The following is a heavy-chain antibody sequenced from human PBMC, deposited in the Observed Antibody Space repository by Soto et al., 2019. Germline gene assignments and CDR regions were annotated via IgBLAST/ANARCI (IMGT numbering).Heavy chain of an antibody. D-gene: IGHD3-3*01. Sequence: GGSTTYAQKFKGRVTMTRDTSTCTVNMELNSLRSEDTAVYYCARDLIDYDFWSGYSFFDYWGQGTLATVSS. V-gene: IGHV1-46*01. CDR3: ARDLIDYDFWSGYSFFDY. CDR2: GGST. J-gene: IGHJ4*02.